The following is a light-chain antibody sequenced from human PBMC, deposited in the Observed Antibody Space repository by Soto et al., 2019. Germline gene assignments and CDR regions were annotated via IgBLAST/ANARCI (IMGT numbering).Light chain of an antibody. CDR3: QQYGSAIT. Sequence: EIALTKSPGPLSSSPGERATLSCRASQSVPSSYLAWYQQKTGQAPRLLIYGTSSRATGNADRFSGSGSGTDFTLTISRQEREDFAVFYCQQYGSAITFGQATRLEIK. V-gene: IGKV3-20*01. CDR1: QSVPSSY. J-gene: IGKJ5*01. CDR2: GTS.